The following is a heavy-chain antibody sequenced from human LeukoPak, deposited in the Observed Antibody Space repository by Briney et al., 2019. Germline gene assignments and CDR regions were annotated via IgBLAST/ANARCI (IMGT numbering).Heavy chain of an antibody. V-gene: IGHV4-39*01. Sequence: SETLSLTCTLSGLSISSSNSYWGWLRQPAGKGLEWIGSIYYSENTYYNASLKSQVPISIDTSKNQFSLRLTSVTAADSAVYYCARQTGSGLFILPGGQGTLVTVSS. CDR3: ARQTGSGLFILP. CDR1: GLSISSSNSY. J-gene: IGHJ4*02. CDR2: IYYSENT. D-gene: IGHD3/OR15-3a*01.